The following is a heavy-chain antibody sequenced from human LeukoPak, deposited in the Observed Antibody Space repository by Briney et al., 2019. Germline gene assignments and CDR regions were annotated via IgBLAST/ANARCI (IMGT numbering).Heavy chain of an antibody. D-gene: IGHD3-22*01. CDR2: IYYSGST. V-gene: IGHV4-31*03. CDR3: ARLHYYDSSGYYPDLDY. Sequence: SQTLSLICTVSGGSISSGGYYWSWIRQHPGKGLEWIGYIYYSGSTYYNPSLKSRVTISVDTSKNQFSLKLSSVTAADTAVYYCARLHYYDSSGYYPDLDYWGQGTLVTVSS. CDR1: GGSISSGGYY. J-gene: IGHJ4*02.